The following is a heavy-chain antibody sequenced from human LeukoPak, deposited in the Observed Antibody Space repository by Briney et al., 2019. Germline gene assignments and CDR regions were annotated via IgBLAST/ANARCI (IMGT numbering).Heavy chain of an antibody. CDR3: AKDGLYYYDSSGYYLGYFDY. Sequence: PGGSLRLSCAASGFTFNSYGMHWVRQAPGKGLEWVAVISYDGSNKYYADSVKGRFTISRDNSKNTLYLQMNSLRAEDTAVYYCAKDGLYYYDSSGYYLGYFDYWGQGTLVTVSS. V-gene: IGHV3-30*18. CDR1: GFTFNSYG. D-gene: IGHD3-22*01. CDR2: ISYDGSNK. J-gene: IGHJ4*02.